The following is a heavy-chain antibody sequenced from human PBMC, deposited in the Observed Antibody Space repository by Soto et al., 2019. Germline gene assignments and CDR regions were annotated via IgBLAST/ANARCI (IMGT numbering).Heavy chain of an antibody. CDR1: GGSISSYY. CDR3: ARLEHMVFGVVMGNWFDP. Sequence: ETLSLTCTVSGGSISSYYWSWIRQPPGKGLEWIGYIYYSGSTNYNPSLKSRVTISVDTSKNQFSLKLSSVTAADTAVYYCARLEHMVFGVVMGNWFDPWGQGTLVTSPQ. CDR2: IYYSGST. D-gene: IGHD3-3*01. V-gene: IGHV4-59*08. J-gene: IGHJ5*02.